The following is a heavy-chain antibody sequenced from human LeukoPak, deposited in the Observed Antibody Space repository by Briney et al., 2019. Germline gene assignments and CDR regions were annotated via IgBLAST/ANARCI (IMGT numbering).Heavy chain of an antibody. J-gene: IGHJ6*02. V-gene: IGHV4-34*01. CDR2: INHSGST. CDR3: ARGPVVPAADYYYYYGMDV. CDR1: GGSFSGYY. Sequence: SETLSLTCAVYGGSFSGYYWSWIRQPPGKGLEWIGEINHSGSTNYNPSLKSRVTISVDTSKNQFSLKLSSVTAADTAVYYCARGPVVPAADYYYYYGMDVWDQGTTVTVSS. D-gene: IGHD2-2*01.